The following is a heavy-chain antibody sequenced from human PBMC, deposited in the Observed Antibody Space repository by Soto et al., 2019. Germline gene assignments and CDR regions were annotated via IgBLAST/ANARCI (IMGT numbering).Heavy chain of an antibody. V-gene: IGHV4-34*01. CDR1: GGSFSGYY. CDR3: ARGAVPAATYYFDY. J-gene: IGHJ4*02. CDR2: INHSGST. Sequence: QVQLQQWGAGLLKPSETLSLTCAVYGGSFSGYYWSWIRQPPGKGLEWIGEINHSGSTNYNPSLKSRVTISVDTSKNQFSLKLSSVTAADTAVYYCARGAVPAATYYFDYRGQGTLVTVSS. D-gene: IGHD2-2*01.